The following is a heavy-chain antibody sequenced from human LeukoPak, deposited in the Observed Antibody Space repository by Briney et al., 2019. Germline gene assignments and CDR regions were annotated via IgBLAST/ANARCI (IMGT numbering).Heavy chain of an antibody. CDR3: ASIRVPSAIGGTWAEYFHH. D-gene: IGHD2-2*02. J-gene: IGHJ1*01. CDR2: IYDRGNT. CDR1: DDSISRIGYY. Sequence: PSETLSLTCTLDDSISRIGYYWGWIRPPPGKGLEWIASIYDRGNTQYNPSLKSRVTISVDTSKNQFSLKLSSVTAADTSVYYCASIRVPSAIGGTWAEYFHHWGQGTLVTVSS. V-gene: IGHV4-39*01.